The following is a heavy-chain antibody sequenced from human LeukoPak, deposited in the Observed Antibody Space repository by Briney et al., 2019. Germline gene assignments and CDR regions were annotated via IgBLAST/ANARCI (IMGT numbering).Heavy chain of an antibody. D-gene: IGHD3-10*01. CDR2: IGHDGADK. Sequence: GGSLRLSCAASGFTFSHYALHWVRQAPGKELEWVALIGHDGADKYYADSVKGRFTISRDNSKNTLYLQMNSLRAEDTAVYYCARDSGGRGRRFDIWGQGTMVTVSS. J-gene: IGHJ3*02. V-gene: IGHV3-30*14. CDR1: GFTFSHYA. CDR3: ARDSGGRGRRFDI.